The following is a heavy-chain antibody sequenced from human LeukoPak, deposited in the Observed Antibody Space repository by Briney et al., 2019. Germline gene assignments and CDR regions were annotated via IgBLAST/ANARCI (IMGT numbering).Heavy chain of an antibody. V-gene: IGHV3-21*01. Sequence: PGGSLRLSCAASGFTFSSYSMNWVRQAPGKGLEWVSSISSSSSYIYYADSVKGRFTISRDNAKNSLYLQMNSLRAEDTAVYYCARDGGGYSYGLHADYWGQGTLVTVSS. CDR2: ISSSSSYI. D-gene: IGHD5-18*01. CDR3: ARDGGGYSYGLHADY. J-gene: IGHJ4*02. CDR1: GFTFSSYS.